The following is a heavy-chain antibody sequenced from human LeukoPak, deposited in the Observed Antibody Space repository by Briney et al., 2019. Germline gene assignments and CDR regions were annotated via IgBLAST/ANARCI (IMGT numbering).Heavy chain of an antibody. CDR1: GYTFTSYY. D-gene: IGHD5-18*01. V-gene: IGHV1-46*01. CDR2: INPSGGST. J-gene: IGHJ6*03. Sequence: ASVKVSCKASGYTFTSYYMHWVRQAPGQGLEWMGIINPSGGSTSYAQKFQGRVTMTRDTSTSTVYMELSSLRSEDTAVYYCARDRRGYSYGPRYYYYYMDVWGKGTTVTISS. CDR3: ARDRRGYSYGPRYYYYYMDV.